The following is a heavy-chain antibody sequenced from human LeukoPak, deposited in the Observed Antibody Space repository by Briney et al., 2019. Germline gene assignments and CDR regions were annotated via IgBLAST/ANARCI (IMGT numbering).Heavy chain of an antibody. V-gene: IGHV4-59*08. Sequence: SSETLSLTCAVSGPSITNYYWSWIRQPPGKGLEWIGYISYSGNTNYNPSLKSRVTISLDTSKNQFSLKVSTVTAADTAVYYCARHGARMTEKAAFDIWGQGTMITVSS. D-gene: IGHD1-14*01. J-gene: IGHJ3*02. CDR3: ARHGARMTEKAAFDI. CDR2: ISYSGNT. CDR1: GPSITNYY.